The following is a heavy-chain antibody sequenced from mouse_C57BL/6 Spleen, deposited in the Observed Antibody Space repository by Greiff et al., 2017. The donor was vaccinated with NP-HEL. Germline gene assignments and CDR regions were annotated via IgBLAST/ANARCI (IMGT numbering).Heavy chain of an antibody. V-gene: IGHV1-26*01. CDR2: INPNNGGT. D-gene: IGHD2-10*02. Sequence: EVQLVESGPELVKPGASVKISCKASGYTFTDYYMNWVKQSHGKSLEWIGDINPNNGGTSYNQKFKGKATLTVDKSSSTAYMELRSLTSEDSAVYYCARYKYHWYFDVWGTGTTVTVSS. CDR3: ARYKYHWYFDV. CDR1: GYTFTDYY. J-gene: IGHJ1*03.